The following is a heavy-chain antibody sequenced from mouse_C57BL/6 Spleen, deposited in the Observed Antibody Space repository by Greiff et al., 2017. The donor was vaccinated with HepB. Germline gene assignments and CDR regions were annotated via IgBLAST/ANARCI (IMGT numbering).Heavy chain of an antibody. V-gene: IGHV14-4*01. D-gene: IGHD1-1*01. CDR2: IDPENGDT. J-gene: IGHJ2*01. Sequence: VQLKQSGAELVRPGASVKLSCTASGFNIKDDYMHWVKQRPEQGLEWIGWIDPENGDTEYASKFQGKATITADTSSNTAYLQLSSLTSEDTAVYYCTTGSSRDYWGQGTTLTVSS. CDR3: TTGSSRDY. CDR1: GFNIKDDY.